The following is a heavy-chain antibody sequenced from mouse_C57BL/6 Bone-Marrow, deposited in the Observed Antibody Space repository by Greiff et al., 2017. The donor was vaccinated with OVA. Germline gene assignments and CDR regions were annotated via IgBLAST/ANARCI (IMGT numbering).Heavy chain of an antibody. D-gene: IGHD2-3*01. Sequence: DVHLVESGPGLAKPSQTLSLTCSVTGYSITSDYWNWIRKFPGNKLEYMGYISYSGSTYYNPSLKSRISITRDTSKNQYYLQLNTVTTEDTATYYCARSLYDDGPFDYWGQGTTLTVSS. CDR1: GYSITSDY. J-gene: IGHJ2*01. CDR2: ISYSGST. V-gene: IGHV3-8*01. CDR3: ARSLYDDGPFDY.